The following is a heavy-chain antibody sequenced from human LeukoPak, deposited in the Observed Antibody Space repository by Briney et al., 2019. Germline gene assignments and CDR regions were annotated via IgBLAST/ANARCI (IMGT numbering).Heavy chain of an antibody. Sequence: GGSLRLSCAASGFTLRSDWMHWVRQAPAKGLVWVSRFDADGGDGKYADSVKGRFTISRDNSKNTLYLQMNSLRAEDTAVYYCAKEPASSGWFDPWGQGTLVAVSS. CDR3: AKEPASSGWFDP. CDR1: GFTLRSDW. J-gene: IGHJ5*02. CDR2: FDADGGDG. D-gene: IGHD6-19*01. V-gene: IGHV3-74*03.